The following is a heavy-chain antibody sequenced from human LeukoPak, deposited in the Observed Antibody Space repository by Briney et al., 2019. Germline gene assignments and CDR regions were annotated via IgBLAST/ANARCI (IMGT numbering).Heavy chain of an antibody. V-gene: IGHV4-38-2*02. CDR2: IYYSGST. J-gene: IGHJ5*02. D-gene: IGHD6-13*01. CDR3: ARIYSSSWFLNWFDP. Sequence: PSETLSLTCTVSGYSISSGYFWGWMRQPPGKGLECIGTIYYSGSTYYNPSLKSRVTISVDTSKNQFSLKLNSVTAADTAVYYRARIYSSSWFLNWFDPWGQGTLVTVSS. CDR1: GYSISSGYF.